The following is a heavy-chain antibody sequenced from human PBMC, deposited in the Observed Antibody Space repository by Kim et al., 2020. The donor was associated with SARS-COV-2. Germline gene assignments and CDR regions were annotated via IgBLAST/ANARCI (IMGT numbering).Heavy chain of an antibody. CDR1: GFTFSNYE. J-gene: IGHJ3*02. V-gene: IGHV3-48*03. CDR2: ISSSGFTI. D-gene: IGHD3-22*01. Sequence: GGSLRLSCSASGFTFSNYEMNWVRQAPGKGLEWLSYISSSGFTIYYADSVKGRFIISRDNAKNSLYLQINSLRAEDTAVYYCASGYHYDHDSSPRGAFDIWGLGTTVTVSS. CDR3: ASGYHYDHDSSPRGAFDI.